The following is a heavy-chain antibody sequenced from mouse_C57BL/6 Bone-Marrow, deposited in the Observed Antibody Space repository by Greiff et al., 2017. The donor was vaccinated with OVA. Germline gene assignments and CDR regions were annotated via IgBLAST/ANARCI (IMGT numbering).Heavy chain of an antibody. V-gene: IGHV5-17*01. CDR1: GFTFSDYG. D-gene: IGHD2-3*01. Sequence: DVMLVESGGGLVKPGGSLKLSCAASGFTFSDYGMHWVRQAPEKGLEWVAYISSGSSTIYYADTVKGRFTISRDNAKNTLFLQMTSLRSEDTAMYYCARNGYYPFAYWGQGTLVTVSA. CDR2: ISSGSSTI. J-gene: IGHJ3*01. CDR3: ARNGYYPFAY.